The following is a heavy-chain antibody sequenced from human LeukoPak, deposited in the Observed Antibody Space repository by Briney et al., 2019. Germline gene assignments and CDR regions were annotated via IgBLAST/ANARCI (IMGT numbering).Heavy chain of an antibody. J-gene: IGHJ6*03. V-gene: IGHV1-46*01. Sequence: ASVKVSCKASGYTFTSYYMHWMRQAPGQGLEWMGIINPSGGSTSYAQKFQGRVTMTRDMSTSTVYMELSSLRSEDTAVYYCARDLRGSSSWYEGYYYYYMDVWGKGTTVTVSS. CDR1: GYTFTSYY. D-gene: IGHD6-13*01. CDR2: INPSGGST. CDR3: ARDLRGSSSWYEGYYYYYMDV.